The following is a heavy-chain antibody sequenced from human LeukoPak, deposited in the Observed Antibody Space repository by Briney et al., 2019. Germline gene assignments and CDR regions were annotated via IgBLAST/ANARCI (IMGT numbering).Heavy chain of an antibody. CDR3: AKSGGYGLIDY. Sequence: SETLSLTCTVSGASISGSGYYWGWIRQPPGKGLEWIGSIYSSGSTYYNASLQSRVTISIETSKDQISLRLNSVTAADTAMYYCAKSGGYGLIDYWGQGTLVTVSS. CDR1: GASISGSGYY. J-gene: IGHJ4*02. V-gene: IGHV4-39*01. D-gene: IGHD1-26*01. CDR2: IYSSGST.